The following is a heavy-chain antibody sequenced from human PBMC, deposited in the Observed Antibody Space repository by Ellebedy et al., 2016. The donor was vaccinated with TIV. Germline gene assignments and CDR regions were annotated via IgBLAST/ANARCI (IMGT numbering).Heavy chain of an antibody. CDR3: ARRGSYGDYAVQINNWFDS. V-gene: IGHV3-7*01. J-gene: IGHJ5*01. CDR2: IYQDGSQK. Sequence: GESLKISCAASGFTFRSYWMGWVRQAPGKGLEWVANIYQDGSQKYYVDSVQGRFTISRDNAKNSLYLQMNSLKVEDTAVYYCARRGSYGDYAVQINNWFDSWGQGTLVTVCS. CDR1: GFTFRSYW. D-gene: IGHD4-17*01.